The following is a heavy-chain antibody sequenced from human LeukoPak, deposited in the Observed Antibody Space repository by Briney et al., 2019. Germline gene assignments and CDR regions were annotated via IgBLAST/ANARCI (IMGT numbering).Heavy chain of an antibody. V-gene: IGHV4-61*02. CDR2: TYTSGST. J-gene: IGHJ5*02. CDR3: ARITAAGTGFDP. CDR1: GGSISSGSYY. D-gene: IGHD6-13*01. Sequence: SETLSLTCSVSGGSISSGSYYWSWIRQPAGKGLEWIGRTYTSGSTNYNPSLKSRVTISADTSKNQFSLNLNSVTAADTAVYYCARITAAGTGFDPWGQGTLVTVSS.